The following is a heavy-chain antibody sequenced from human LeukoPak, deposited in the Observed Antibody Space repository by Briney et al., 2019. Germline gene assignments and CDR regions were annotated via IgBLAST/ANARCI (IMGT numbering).Heavy chain of an antibody. D-gene: IGHD2-15*01. Sequence: SVKVSCKASGGTFSSYAISWVRQAPGQGLAWMGRIIPILGIANYAQKFQGRVTITADKSTSTAYMELSSLRSEDTAVCYCARDCSGGSCYSVLYFDYWGQGTLVTVSS. CDR2: IIPILGIA. J-gene: IGHJ4*02. CDR3: ARDCSGGSCYSVLYFDY. V-gene: IGHV1-69*04. CDR1: GGTFSSYA.